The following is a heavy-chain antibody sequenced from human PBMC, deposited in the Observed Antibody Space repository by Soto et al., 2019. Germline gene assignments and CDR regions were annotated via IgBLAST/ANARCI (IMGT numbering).Heavy chain of an antibody. CDR1: GYTFTSYG. CDR3: ARATPSDYYDSSGSRGGSDY. J-gene: IGHJ4*02. Sequence: QVQLVQSGAEVKKPGASVKVSCKASGYTFTSYGISWVRQAPGQGLEWMGWISAYNGNTNYAQKLQGRVTMTTDTSTSTAYMELRSLRSDDTDVYYCARATPSDYYDSSGSRGGSDYWGQGTLVTVSS. CDR2: ISAYNGNT. V-gene: IGHV1-18*01. D-gene: IGHD3-22*01.